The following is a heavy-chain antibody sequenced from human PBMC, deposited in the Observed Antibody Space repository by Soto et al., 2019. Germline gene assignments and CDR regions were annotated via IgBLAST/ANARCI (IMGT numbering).Heavy chain of an antibody. CDR2: ISAYNGNT. CDR3: AREGWYPAFDI. V-gene: IGHV1-18*01. CDR1: GYTFTSYA. D-gene: IGHD6-19*01. J-gene: IGHJ3*02. Sequence: ASVKVSCKASGYTFTSYAMHWVRQAPGQRLEWMGWISAYNGNTNYAQKLQGGVTMTTDTSTSTAYMELRSLRSDDTAVYYCAREGWYPAFDIWGQGTMVTVSS.